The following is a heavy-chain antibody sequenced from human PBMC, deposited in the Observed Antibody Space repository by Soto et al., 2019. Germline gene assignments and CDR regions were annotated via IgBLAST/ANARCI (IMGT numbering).Heavy chain of an antibody. D-gene: IGHD3-3*01. J-gene: IGHJ5*02. V-gene: IGHV4-39*01. CDR2: IYYSGST. CDR1: GGSISSSSYY. CDR3: ARLHGITIFGPYDWFDP. Sequence: QLQLQESGPGLVKPSETLSLTCTVSGGSISSSSYYWGWIRQPPGKGLEWIGSIYYSGSTYYNPSLKSRVTIPVDTSKNQFSLKLSSVTAADTAVYYCARLHGITIFGPYDWFDPWGQGTLVTVSS.